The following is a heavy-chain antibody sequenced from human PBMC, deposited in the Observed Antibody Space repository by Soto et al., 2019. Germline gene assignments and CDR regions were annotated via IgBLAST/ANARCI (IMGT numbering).Heavy chain of an antibody. J-gene: IGHJ5*02. CDR2: VSSTGST. Sequence: SETLSLTCTASGGSLNSYYWTWIRQSPGKGLEWVGYVSSTGSTNYNPSLKSRVTLSLDTSTNEVSLSLTSVTAADAAVYFCARFPPQRKSYDSKPGWFDPWGQGTLVNVSS. V-gene: IGHV4-59*01. CDR3: ARFPPQRKSYDSKPGWFDP. CDR1: GGSLNSYY. D-gene: IGHD3-22*01.